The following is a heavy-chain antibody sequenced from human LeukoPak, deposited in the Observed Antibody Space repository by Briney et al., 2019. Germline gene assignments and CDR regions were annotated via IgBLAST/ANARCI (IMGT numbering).Heavy chain of an antibody. D-gene: IGHD4-17*01. CDR3: ARDFPYGDPFDY. CDR1: GYTFTSYS. Sequence: ASVKVSCKASGYTFTSYSISWVRQAPGQGLEWMGWISAYNGNTNYAQKLQGRVTMTTDTSTSTAYMELRSLRSDDTAAYYCARDFPYGDPFDYWGQGTLVTVSS. V-gene: IGHV1-18*01. CDR2: ISAYNGNT. J-gene: IGHJ4*02.